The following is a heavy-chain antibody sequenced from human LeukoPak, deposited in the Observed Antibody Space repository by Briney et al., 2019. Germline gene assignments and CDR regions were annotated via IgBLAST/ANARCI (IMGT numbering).Heavy chain of an antibody. J-gene: IGHJ4*02. CDR2: INSDGKST. CDR1: GFTFSSYW. Sequence: SGGSLRLSCAASGFTFSSYWMHWVRQASGRGPVWVSRINSDGKSTDYADYVKGRFTISRDNAKNTLYLEMNNLRADDTAVYYCARSRGSYFDSWGQGTLVSVSS. D-gene: IGHD3-16*01. V-gene: IGHV3-74*01. CDR3: ARSRGSYFDS.